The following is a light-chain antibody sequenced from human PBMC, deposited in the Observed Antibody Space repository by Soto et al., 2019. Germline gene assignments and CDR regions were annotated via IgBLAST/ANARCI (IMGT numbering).Light chain of an antibody. CDR1: QSVSSSY. V-gene: IGKV3-20*01. J-gene: IGKJ1*01. Sequence: EIVLTQSPGTLSLSPGERATLSWRASQSVSSSYLAWYQQKPGQAPRLLIYGASSRATGIPDRFSGSGSGTDFTLTISRLEPGDFAVYYCQQYGTSRWTFGQGTKVEIK. CDR3: QQYGTSRWT. CDR2: GAS.